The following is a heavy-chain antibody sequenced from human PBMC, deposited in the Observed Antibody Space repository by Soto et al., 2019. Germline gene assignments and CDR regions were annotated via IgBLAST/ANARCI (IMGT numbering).Heavy chain of an antibody. J-gene: IGHJ4*02. CDR1: GFTFSSYA. V-gene: IGHV3-23*01. CDR2: ISGIGGST. D-gene: IGHD2-2*01. CDR3: HIVVLPPAMLGTPRGIFDY. Sequence: GGSLRLSGAASGFTFSSYAMSWVRQAPGKGLEWGSAISGIGGSTYYSDSVKGRFTISRDNSKNTLYLQMNSLRAEDTAVYSCHIVVLPPAMLGTPRGIFDYWGQGTLVTVSS.